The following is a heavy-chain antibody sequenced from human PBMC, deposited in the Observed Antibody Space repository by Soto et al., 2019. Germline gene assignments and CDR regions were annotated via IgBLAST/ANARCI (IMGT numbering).Heavy chain of an antibody. D-gene: IGHD3-22*01. V-gene: IGHV4-30-4*01. Sequence: PSETLSLTCTVSGGSISSGDYYWSWTRQPPGKGLVWIGYIYYSGSTYYNPSLKSRVTISVDTSKNQFSLRLSSVTAADTAVYYCARDLSYDSSGYYYLGYWGQGTLVTVSS. J-gene: IGHJ4*02. CDR1: GGSISSGDYY. CDR3: ARDLSYDSSGYYYLGY. CDR2: IYYSGST.